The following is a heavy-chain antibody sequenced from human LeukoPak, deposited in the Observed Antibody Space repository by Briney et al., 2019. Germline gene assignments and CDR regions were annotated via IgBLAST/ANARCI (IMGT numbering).Heavy chain of an antibody. CDR3: AKDLDIVVVPVANSVDY. J-gene: IGHJ4*02. Sequence: PGGTLRLSCAASVFTFNRYGLHGARQAPAKGLEEVAFLRYDGSNKYYADSVKGRFTISRDNSKNTLYLQMNSLRAEDTAVYYCAKDLDIVVVPVANSVDYWGQGTLVTVSS. CDR2: LRYDGSNK. CDR1: VFTFNRYG. V-gene: IGHV3-30*02. D-gene: IGHD2-2*03.